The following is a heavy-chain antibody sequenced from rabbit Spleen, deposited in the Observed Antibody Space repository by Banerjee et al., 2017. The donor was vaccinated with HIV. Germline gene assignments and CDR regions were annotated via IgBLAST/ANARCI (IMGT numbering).Heavy chain of an antibody. V-gene: IGHV1S40*01. CDR1: GFSFSSSDY. CDR2: INMVTGKS. J-gene: IGHJ4*01. CDR3: ARGGADAGDGYNL. Sequence: QSLEESGGGLVQPEGSLALTCKASGFSFSSSDYICWVRQAPGKGLEWITCINMVTGKSVYASWAKGRFIMSRTSSTKVTLQMTSLTAADTATYFCARGGADAGDGYNLWGQGTLVTVS. D-gene: IGHD4-2*01.